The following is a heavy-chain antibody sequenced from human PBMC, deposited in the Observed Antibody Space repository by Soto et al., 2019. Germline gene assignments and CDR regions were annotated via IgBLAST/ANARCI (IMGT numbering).Heavy chain of an antibody. V-gene: IGHV1-18*04. CDR1: GYTFTSYG. D-gene: IGHD4-17*01. CDR2: ISAYNGNT. CDR3: ARGISYGDYSDWYFDL. J-gene: IGHJ2*01. Sequence: ASVKVSCKASGYTFTSYGISWVRQAPGQGLEWMGWISAYNGNTNYAQKLQGKVTMTTDTSTSTAYMELRSLRSDDTAVYYCARGISYGDYSDWYFDLWGRGTLVTVSS.